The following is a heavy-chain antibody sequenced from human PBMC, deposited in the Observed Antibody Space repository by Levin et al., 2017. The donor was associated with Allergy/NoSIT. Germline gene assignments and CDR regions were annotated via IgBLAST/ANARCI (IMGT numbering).Heavy chain of an antibody. CDR2: ISGSGGST. CDR1: GFTFSSYA. J-gene: IGHJ1*01. CDR3: AKTPMRQWLARGAEYFQH. D-gene: IGHD6-19*01. Sequence: GGSLRLSCAASGFTFSSYAMSWVRQAPGKGLEWVSAISGSGGSTYYADSVKGRFTISRDNSKNTLYLQMNSLRAEDTAVYYCAKTPMRQWLARGAEYFQHWGQGTLVTVSS. V-gene: IGHV3-23*01.